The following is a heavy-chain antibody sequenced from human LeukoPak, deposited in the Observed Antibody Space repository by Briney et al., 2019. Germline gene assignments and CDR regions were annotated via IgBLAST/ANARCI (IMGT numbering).Heavy chain of an antibody. CDR2: INSDGSTT. CDR1: GFTFDTFW. J-gene: IGHJ4*02. CDR3: TSGYCSGGGCHTTNSPCDY. V-gene: IGHV3-74*01. Sequence: GGSLRLSCAASGFTFDTFWMHWVRQAPGQGLVWVSRINSDGSTTTYADSVKGRFTISGDNAKNTLYLQMNSLRAEDTAVYYCTSGYCSGGGCHTTNSPCDYWGQGILVTVSS. D-gene: IGHD2-15*01.